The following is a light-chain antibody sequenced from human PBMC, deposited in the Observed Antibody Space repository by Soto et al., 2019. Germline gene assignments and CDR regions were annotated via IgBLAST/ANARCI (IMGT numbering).Light chain of an antibody. V-gene: IGLV3-21*04. CDR1: NIGSQS. CDR3: QVWHSGVDRVI. Sequence: SYVLTQPPSVSVAPEETARITCGGSNIGSQSVHWSQQKPGQAPVLVIYYDTKRPSGIPERISASNSGDTATLTISRVEAGDEADYYCQVWHSGVDRVIFGGGTKLTVL. CDR2: YDT. J-gene: IGLJ2*01.